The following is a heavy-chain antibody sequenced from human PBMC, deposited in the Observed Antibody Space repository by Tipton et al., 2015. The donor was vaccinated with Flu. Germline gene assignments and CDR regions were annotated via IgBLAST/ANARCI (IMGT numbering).Heavy chain of an antibody. CDR2: ISYDGSDK. Sequence: SLRLSCAASGFTLSSYAMHWVRQAPGKGLEWVIVISYDGSDKKYADSVKGRFTISRDNSKNTLYLQMNSLRAEDMALYRCARKGYGSGWADPFDFWAQGTMVIVSS. J-gene: IGHJ3*01. V-gene: IGHV3-30-3*01. CDR3: ARKGYGSGWADPFDF. CDR1: GFTLSSYA. D-gene: IGHD6-19*01.